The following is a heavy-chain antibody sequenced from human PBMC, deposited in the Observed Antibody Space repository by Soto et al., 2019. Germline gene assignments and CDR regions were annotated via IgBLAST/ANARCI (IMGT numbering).Heavy chain of an antibody. D-gene: IGHD3-16*01. J-gene: IGHJ6*01. CDR2: ISYDGSNK. V-gene: IGHV3-30-3*01. Sequence: QVQLVESGGGVVQPGRSLRLSCAASGFTFSSYAMHWVRQAPGKGLEWVAVISYDGSNKYYADSVKGRFTISRDNSKNPVELQIERPRAGGPAWEFRAGGPSVVNPLRFYLFGYGVWGPGDTVTVSS. CDR3: AGGPSVVNPLRFYLFGYGV. CDR1: GFTFSSYA.